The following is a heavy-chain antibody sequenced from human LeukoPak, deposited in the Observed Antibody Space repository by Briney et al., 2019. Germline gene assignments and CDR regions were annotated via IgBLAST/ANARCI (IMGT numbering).Heavy chain of an antibody. J-gene: IGHJ4*02. Sequence: SQTLSLTCTVSGCSISSGDYYWSWIRQPPGKGLEWIGYIYYSGSTYYNPSLESRVTISEDTSRSQFSLKLSSVTAADTAVYYCARRYSRLPFDYWGQGTLVTVSS. V-gene: IGHV4-30-4*08. CDR1: GCSISSGDYY. CDR2: IYYSGST. CDR3: ARRYSRLPFDY. D-gene: IGHD5-12*01.